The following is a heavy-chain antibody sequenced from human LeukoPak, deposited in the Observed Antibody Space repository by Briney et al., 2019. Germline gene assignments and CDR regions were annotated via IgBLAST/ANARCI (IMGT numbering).Heavy chain of an antibody. Sequence: GGSLRLSCAASGFTFSSYEMNWVRQAPGKGLEWVSYISSSGSTIYYADSVKGRFTISRDNAKNPLYLQMNSLRAEDTAVYYCARPVTPLSVAGGVLNDAFDIWGQGTMVTVSS. CDR2: ISSSGSTI. D-gene: IGHD6-19*01. CDR3: ARPVTPLSVAGGVLNDAFDI. J-gene: IGHJ3*02. V-gene: IGHV3-48*03. CDR1: GFTFSSYE.